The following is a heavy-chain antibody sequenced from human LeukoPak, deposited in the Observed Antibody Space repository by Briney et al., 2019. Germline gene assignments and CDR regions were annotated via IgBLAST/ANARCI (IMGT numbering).Heavy chain of an antibody. V-gene: IGHV3-30*03. D-gene: IGHD3-16*02. J-gene: IGHJ6*02. CDR3: ATDFSYRRHYYYGMDV. Sequence: GGSLRLSCAASGFTFSSYGMHWVRQAPGKGLEWVAVISYDGCNKYYADSVKGRFTISGDNSKNTLYPQMNSLRAEDTAVYYCATDFSYRRHYYYGMDVWGQGTTVTVSS. CDR2: ISYDGCNK. CDR1: GFTFSSYG.